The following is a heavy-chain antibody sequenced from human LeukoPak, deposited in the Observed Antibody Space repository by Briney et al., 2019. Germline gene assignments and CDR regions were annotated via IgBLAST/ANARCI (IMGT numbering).Heavy chain of an antibody. Sequence: PSETLSLTCTVSGGSISSSDFYWGWARQSPGKGLEWIGSSSYSGSLYYNPSLQSRVTISADTSKNQFSLNLRSLAAADTAIYYCARLRGSSPIDFWGQGILVTVSS. V-gene: IGHV4-39*01. CDR1: GGSISSSDFY. D-gene: IGHD3-16*01. CDR2: SSYSGSL. J-gene: IGHJ4*02. CDR3: ARLRGSSPIDF.